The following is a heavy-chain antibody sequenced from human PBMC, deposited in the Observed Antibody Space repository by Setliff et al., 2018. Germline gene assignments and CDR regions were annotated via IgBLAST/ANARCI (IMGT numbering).Heavy chain of an antibody. Sequence: PSETLSLTCTVSGGSISSGDYYWSWIRQPPGKGLEWIGYIYSSGSTYYNPSLKSRVSISVDTSKNQFSLKLSSVTAADTAVYYCARDAAFGGSSWYYYGMDVWGQGTKVTVSS. D-gene: IGHD6-13*01. CDR1: GGSISSGDYY. CDR3: ARDAAFGGSSWYYYGMDV. V-gene: IGHV4-30-4*08. CDR2: IYSSGST. J-gene: IGHJ6*02.